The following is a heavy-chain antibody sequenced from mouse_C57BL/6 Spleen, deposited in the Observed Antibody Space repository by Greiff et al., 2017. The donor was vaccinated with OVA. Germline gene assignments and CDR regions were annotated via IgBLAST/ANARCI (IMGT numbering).Heavy chain of an antibody. CDR2: IDPETGGT. J-gene: IGHJ2*01. CDR1: GYTFTDYE. Sequence: QVQLQHSGAELVRPGASVTLSCKASGYTFTDYEMHWVKQTPVHGLEWIGAIDPETGGTAYNQKFKGKAILTADKSSSTAYMELRSLTSEDSAVYYCKGYYFDYWGQGTTLTVSS. V-gene: IGHV1-15*01. CDR3: KGYYFDY.